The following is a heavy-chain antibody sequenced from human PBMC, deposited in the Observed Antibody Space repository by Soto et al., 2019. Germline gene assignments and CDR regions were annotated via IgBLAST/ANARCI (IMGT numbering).Heavy chain of an antibody. Sequence: GASVKVSCKASGYTFTSYGISWVRQAPGQGLEWMGWISAYNGNTNYAQKLQGRVTMTTDTSTSTAYMELRSLRSDDTAVYYCARDSSLGDTDDAFDIWGQGTMVTVSS. D-gene: IGHD1-26*01. CDR2: ISAYNGNT. J-gene: IGHJ3*02. CDR1: GYTFTSYG. CDR3: ARDSSLGDTDDAFDI. V-gene: IGHV1-18*01.